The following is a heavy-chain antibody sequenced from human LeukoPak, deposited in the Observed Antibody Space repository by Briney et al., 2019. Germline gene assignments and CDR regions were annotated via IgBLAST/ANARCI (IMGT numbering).Heavy chain of an antibody. CDR2: INPNSGGT. D-gene: IGHD3-10*01. Sequence: ASVKVSCKASGYTFTGYYMHWVRQAPGQGLEWMGWINPNSGGTNYAQKFQGRVTMTRDTSISTAYMELSRLRSDDTAVYYCARATFARGKADYWGQGTLVTVSS. J-gene: IGHJ4*02. CDR1: GYTFTGYY. CDR3: ARATFARGKADY. V-gene: IGHV1-2*02.